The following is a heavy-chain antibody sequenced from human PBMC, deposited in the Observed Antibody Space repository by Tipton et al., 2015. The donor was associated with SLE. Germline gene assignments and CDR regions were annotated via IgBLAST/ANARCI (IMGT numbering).Heavy chain of an antibody. CDR2: IYSGNSI. V-gene: IGHV3-23*03. CDR1: GFTISKYA. J-gene: IGHJ3*01. Sequence: PLRLSCAASGFTISKYAMSWVRQAPGKGLEWVSVIYSGNSIYYGDSVKGRFTISRDNSKNTLYLQMSSLGAEDTALYYCARFGLTEQQLLIGAFDLWGQGTMVTVST. D-gene: IGHD6-13*01. CDR3: ARFGLTEQQLLIGAFDL.